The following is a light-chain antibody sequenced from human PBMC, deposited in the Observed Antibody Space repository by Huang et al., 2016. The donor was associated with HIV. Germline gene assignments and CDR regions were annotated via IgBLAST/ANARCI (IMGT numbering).Light chain of an antibody. J-gene: IGKJ2*01. CDR2: GAS. Sequence: EIVMTQSPATLSVSPGERATLSCRASQSVSSNLAWYQQKPGQAPRLLIYGASTRATGIPARFSGNGSGTEFTLTISSLQSEDFAVYYCQQYNNWHYTFGQGTKLEIK. CDR3: QQYNNWHYT. V-gene: IGKV3-15*01. CDR1: QSVSSN.